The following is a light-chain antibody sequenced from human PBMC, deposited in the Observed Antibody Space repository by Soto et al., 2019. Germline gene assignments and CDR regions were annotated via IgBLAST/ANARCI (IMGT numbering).Light chain of an antibody. V-gene: IGKV3D-11*01. CDR2: EAS. Sequence: EVMLTQSPATLSLSLGERATLSCRASQGISDYLAWYQQKPGQAPRLLIYEASKRATGIPARFSGSGSGTDFTLTISSLEPEDFAVYYCQHYTLYSAPFGQGTRV. CDR3: QHYTLYSAP. CDR1: QGISDY. J-gene: IGKJ5*01.